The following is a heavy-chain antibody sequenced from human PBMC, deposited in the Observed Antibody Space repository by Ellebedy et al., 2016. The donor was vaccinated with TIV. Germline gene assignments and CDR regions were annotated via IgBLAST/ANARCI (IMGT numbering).Heavy chain of an antibody. Sequence: ASVKVSXXASGYTFTSYGISWVRQAPGQGLEWMGWISAYNGNTNYAQKLQGRVTMTTDTSTSTAYMELRSLRSDDTAVYYCAWVRGVRDSWFDPWGQGTLVTVSS. CDR1: GYTFTSYG. D-gene: IGHD3-10*01. CDR3: AWVRGVRDSWFDP. CDR2: ISAYNGNT. V-gene: IGHV1-18*04. J-gene: IGHJ5*02.